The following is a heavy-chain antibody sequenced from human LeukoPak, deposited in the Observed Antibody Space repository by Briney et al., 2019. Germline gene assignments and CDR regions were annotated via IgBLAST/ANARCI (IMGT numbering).Heavy chain of an antibody. CDR1: GFTFDDYA. CDR3: AKARCGGDCYDAFDI. CDR2: ISRNSGSI. J-gene: IGHJ3*02. Sequence: PGGSLRLSCAASGFTFDDYAMHWVRQAPGKGLEWVSGISRNSGSIGYADSVKGRFTISRDNAKNSLYLQMNSLRAEDMALYYCAKARCGGDCYDAFDIWGQGTMVTVSS. V-gene: IGHV3-9*03. D-gene: IGHD2-21*02.